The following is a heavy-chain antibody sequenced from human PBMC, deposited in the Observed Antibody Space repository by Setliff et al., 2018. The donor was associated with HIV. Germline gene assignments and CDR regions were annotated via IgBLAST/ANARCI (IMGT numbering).Heavy chain of an antibody. CDR1: GYTFTGYY. Sequence: ASVKVSCKASGYTFTGYYMHWVRQAPGQGLEWMGWINPNSGGTNYAQKFQGRVTMTRDTSISTAYMELSRLRSDDTAVYYCARDRYYDSSGYHWFDAFDIWGQGTMVTVSS. V-gene: IGHV1-2*02. CDR3: ARDRYYDSSGYHWFDAFDI. CDR2: INPNSGGT. D-gene: IGHD3-22*01. J-gene: IGHJ3*02.